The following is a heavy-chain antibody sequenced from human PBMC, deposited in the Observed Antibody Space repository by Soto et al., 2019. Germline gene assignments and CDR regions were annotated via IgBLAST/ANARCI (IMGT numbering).Heavy chain of an antibody. CDR3: ARNKSGSDWLDP. Sequence: PSETLSLTCTVSGGSISDISYCWGWIRQPPGKGLQWIGCMFYSGATYYNPSLKNRVTLSVDTSNNEFSLKLVSVTAPDTAVYYCARNKSGSDWLDPWGQGTLVTVYS. CDR2: MFYSGAT. CDR1: GGSISDISYC. D-gene: IGHD2-15*01. V-gene: IGHV4-39*01. J-gene: IGHJ5*02.